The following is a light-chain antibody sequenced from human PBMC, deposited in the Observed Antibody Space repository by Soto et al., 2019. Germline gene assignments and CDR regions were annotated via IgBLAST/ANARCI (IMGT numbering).Light chain of an antibody. Sequence: EIVMTQSPGTVSVFPGETVTLSCRASQSVSTRSLAWYQQKPGQAHRLLISGAYSRAADIQDRFSGSGSGTDFTLTIRRLEPEDFAVYYCQQYDNSPITFGQGTRLEIK. V-gene: IGKV3-20*01. J-gene: IGKJ5*01. CDR2: GAY. CDR1: QSVSTRS. CDR3: QQYDNSPIT.